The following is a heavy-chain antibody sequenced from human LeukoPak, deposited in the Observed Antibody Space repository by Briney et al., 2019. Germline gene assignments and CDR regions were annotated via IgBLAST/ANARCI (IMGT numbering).Heavy chain of an antibody. CDR2: IYMSGST. CDR3: AREAGSSWSRGLDI. CDR1: GGSISSYY. D-gene: IGHD6-13*01. Sequence: SETLSLTCTVSGGSISSYYWSWIRQPAGKGLEWIGRIYMSGSTNYNSSLESRVNMSVDTSKNQFSLNLSSVTAADTAVYYCAREAGSSWSRGLDIWGQGTVVTVSS. J-gene: IGHJ3*02. V-gene: IGHV4-4*07.